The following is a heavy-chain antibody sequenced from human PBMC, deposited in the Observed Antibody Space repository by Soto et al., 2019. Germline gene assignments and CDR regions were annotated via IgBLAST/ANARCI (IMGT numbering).Heavy chain of an antibody. CDR1: GFTFSSYA. CDR2: ISYDGSNK. V-gene: IGHV3-30-3*01. Sequence: GGSLRLSCAASGFTFSSYAMHWVRQAPGKGLEWVAVISYDGSNKYYADSVKGRFTISRDNSKNTLYLQMNSLRAEDTAVYYCARDPKGLDDFWSGYPLDYWGQGTLVTVSS. CDR3: ARDPKGLDDFWSGYPLDY. J-gene: IGHJ4*02. D-gene: IGHD3-3*01.